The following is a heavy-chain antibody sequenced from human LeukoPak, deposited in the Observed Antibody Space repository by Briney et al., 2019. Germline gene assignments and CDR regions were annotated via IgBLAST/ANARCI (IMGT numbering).Heavy chain of an antibody. D-gene: IGHD4-17*01. J-gene: IGHJ4*02. V-gene: IGHV3-30*18. Sequence: GGSLRLSCAASGFTFSSYGMHWVRQAPGKGLEWVAVISYDGSNKYYADSVKGRFTISRDNSKNTLYLQMNSLRAEDTAVYYCAKSPSTVTTESYWGQGTLVTVSS. CDR1: GFTFSSYG. CDR2: ISYDGSNK. CDR3: AKSPSTVTTESY.